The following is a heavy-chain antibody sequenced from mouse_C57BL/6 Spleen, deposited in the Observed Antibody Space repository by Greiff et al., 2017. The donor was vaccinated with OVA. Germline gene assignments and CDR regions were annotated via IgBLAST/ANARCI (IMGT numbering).Heavy chain of an antibody. J-gene: IGHJ3*01. CDR2: INPGSGGT. D-gene: IGHD1-1*01. CDR1: GYAFTNYL. CDR3: ARDRFDYYGSSPFAY. Sequence: QVQLQQSGAELVRPGTSVKVSCKASGYAFTNYLIEWVKQRPGQGLEWIGVINPGSGGTNYNEKFKGKATLTADKSSSTAYMQLSSLTSEYSAVDFCARDRFDYYGSSPFAYWGQGTLVTVSA. V-gene: IGHV1-54*01.